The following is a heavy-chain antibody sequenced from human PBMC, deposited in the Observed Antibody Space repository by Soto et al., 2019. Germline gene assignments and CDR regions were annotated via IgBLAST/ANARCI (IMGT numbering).Heavy chain of an antibody. Sequence: QVQLVQSGAEVKKPGASVKVSCKASGYTFAGYYIHWVRQAPGQGLEGMGWIAPSSGTTNYAQKFQDRVTMPSDTSISTALMDLTSLRSDDSAVYYCARDTPTYVASSDDDYWGQGTLVTVSS. CDR1: GYTFAGYY. D-gene: IGHD6-6*01. CDR2: IAPSSGTT. V-gene: IGHV1-2*02. J-gene: IGHJ4*02. CDR3: ARDTPTYVASSDDDY.